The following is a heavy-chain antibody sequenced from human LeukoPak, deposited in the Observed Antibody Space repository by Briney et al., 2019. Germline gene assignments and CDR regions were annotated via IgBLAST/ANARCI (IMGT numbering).Heavy chain of an antibody. Sequence: SETLSLTCAVYGGSFSGYYWSWTRQPPGKGLEWIGEINHSGSTNYNPSLKSRVTISVDTSKNQFSLKLSSVTAADTAVYYCARGAWYSYAPFDYWGQGTLVTVSS. J-gene: IGHJ4*02. V-gene: IGHV4-34*01. D-gene: IGHD5-18*01. CDR2: INHSGST. CDR3: ARGAWYSYAPFDY. CDR1: GGSFSGYY.